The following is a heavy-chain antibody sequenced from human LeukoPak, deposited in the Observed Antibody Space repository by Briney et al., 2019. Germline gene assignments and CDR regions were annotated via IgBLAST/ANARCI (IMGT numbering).Heavy chain of an antibody. Sequence: AGGSLRLSCVACGFSFSDYYMSWIRQAPGRGPEWISYISGSGSDLYYADSVKGRFTISRDNANNSLYLQMNSLRAEDTAVYYCARSIGYYYTMDVWGQGTTVTVSS. V-gene: IGHV3-11*01. J-gene: IGHJ6*02. D-gene: IGHD3-22*01. CDR3: ARSIGYYYTMDV. CDR1: GFSFSDYY. CDR2: ISGSGSDL.